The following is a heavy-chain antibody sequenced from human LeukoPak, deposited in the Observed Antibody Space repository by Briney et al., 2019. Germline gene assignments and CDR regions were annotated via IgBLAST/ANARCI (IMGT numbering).Heavy chain of an antibody. CDR2: INPNSGAT. CDR3: ARDFRDPYYDSSGG. CDR1: GYTFADYY. V-gene: IGHV1-2*02. D-gene: IGHD3-22*01. Sequence: RASVKVSCKASGYTFADYYLLWVRQAPGQGLEWMGWINPNSGATHFAQNLQARVSMTRDTSIATAYLDLTGLTSDDTAVYYCARDFRDPYYDSSGGWGQGTLVTVSS. J-gene: IGHJ4*02.